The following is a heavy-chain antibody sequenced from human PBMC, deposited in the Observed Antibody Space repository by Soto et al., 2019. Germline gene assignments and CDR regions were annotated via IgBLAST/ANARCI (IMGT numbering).Heavy chain of an antibody. CDR3: VKANDQQLVEGGPFDM. Sequence: EAQLVESGGGLVQPGRSLRLSCAASGFTFDDFAMHWVRQPPGKGLAWVSGINWSGGSSGYSDSVKGRFTISRDNAKNSLSLQMNSLRVEDTALFYCVKANDQQLVEGGPFDMWGQGTMVTVSS. CDR2: INWSGGSS. V-gene: IGHV3-9*01. CDR1: GFTFDDFA. D-gene: IGHD6-13*01. J-gene: IGHJ3*02.